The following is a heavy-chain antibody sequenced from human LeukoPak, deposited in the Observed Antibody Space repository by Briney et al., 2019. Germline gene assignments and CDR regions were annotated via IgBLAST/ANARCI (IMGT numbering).Heavy chain of an antibody. J-gene: IGHJ4*02. Sequence: SETLSLACTVSGGSISSSPYYWGWIRQPPGKGLEWIGSVYYSGSTSYNPPLKSRVTISVDTSKNQFSLKLNSVTAADTAVYYCARPLTGYSYFDYWGQGTLVTVSS. CDR3: ARPLTGYSYFDY. D-gene: IGHD3-9*01. V-gene: IGHV4-39*01. CDR1: GGSISSSPYY. CDR2: VYYSGST.